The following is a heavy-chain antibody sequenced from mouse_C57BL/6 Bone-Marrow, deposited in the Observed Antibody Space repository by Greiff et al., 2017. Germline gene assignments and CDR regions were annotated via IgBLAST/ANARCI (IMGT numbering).Heavy chain of an antibody. J-gene: IGHJ3*01. V-gene: IGHV1-54*01. CDR2: INPGSGGT. CDR3: ARCGNYYGSPGFAD. Sequence: QVQLQQSGAELVRPGTSVKVSCKASGYAFTNYLIAWVKQRPGQGLEWIGVINPGSGGTNYNEKFKGKATLTADKSSSTAYMQLSSLTSEDSAVYFCARCGNYYGSPGFADWGQGTLVTVSA. CDR1: GYAFTNYL. D-gene: IGHD1-1*01.